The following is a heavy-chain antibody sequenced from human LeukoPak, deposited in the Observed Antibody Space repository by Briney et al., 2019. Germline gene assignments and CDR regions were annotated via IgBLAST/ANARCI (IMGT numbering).Heavy chain of an antibody. J-gene: IGHJ4*02. V-gene: IGHV4-59*01. Sequence: ETLSLTCTVSGGSISSYYWSWIRQPPGKGLEWIGYIYYSGSTNYNPSLKSRATISVDTSKNQFSLKLSSVTAVDTALYYCAGGSGVTGVLWGQGTLVTVSS. CDR3: AGGSGVTGVL. CDR1: GGSISSYY. CDR2: IYYSGST. D-gene: IGHD3-10*01.